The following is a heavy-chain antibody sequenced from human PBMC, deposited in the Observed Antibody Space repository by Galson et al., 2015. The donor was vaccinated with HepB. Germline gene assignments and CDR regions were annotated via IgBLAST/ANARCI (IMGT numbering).Heavy chain of an antibody. J-gene: IGHJ6*02. Sequence: SLRLSCAASGFSFSSYDMHWVRQAPGKGLVWVAVISYDGGNKSYADSVKGRFTISRDNYKNTLYLQMNSLRAEDTAVYYCAKESNYDILTGYYYYYFYGLDVWGQGTTVTVSS. CDR3: AKESNYDILTGYYYYYFYGLDV. D-gene: IGHD3-9*01. V-gene: IGHV3-30*18. CDR2: ISYDGGNK. CDR1: GFSFSSYD.